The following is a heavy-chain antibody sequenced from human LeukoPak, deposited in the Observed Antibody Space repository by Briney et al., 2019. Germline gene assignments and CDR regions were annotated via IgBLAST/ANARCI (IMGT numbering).Heavy chain of an antibody. Sequence: ASVKVSCKVSGYTLTELSMHWVRQAPGKGLEWMGGFDPEDGETIYAQKFQGRVTMTEDTSTDTAYMELSSLRSEDTAVYYCATDRPRSYYVHYWGQGTLVTVSS. J-gene: IGHJ4*02. CDR1: GYTLTELS. D-gene: IGHD1-26*01. V-gene: IGHV1-24*01. CDR3: ATDRPRSYYVHY. CDR2: FDPEDGET.